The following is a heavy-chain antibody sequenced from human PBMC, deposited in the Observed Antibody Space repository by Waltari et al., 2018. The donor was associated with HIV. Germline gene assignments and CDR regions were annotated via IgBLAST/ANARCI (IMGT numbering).Heavy chain of an antibody. Sequence: EVHLVESGGGLVQPGGSLTLSGQGSGFTFSNYWMSWARQAPGKGPEWVASINYDGGDKYYVDSVKGRFTISRENGKNSLYLQMSSLRVEDTAVYYCAREPFWGQGILVTVSS. CDR2: INYDGGDK. V-gene: IGHV3-7*01. J-gene: IGHJ4*02. CDR1: GFTFSNYW. CDR3: AREPF.